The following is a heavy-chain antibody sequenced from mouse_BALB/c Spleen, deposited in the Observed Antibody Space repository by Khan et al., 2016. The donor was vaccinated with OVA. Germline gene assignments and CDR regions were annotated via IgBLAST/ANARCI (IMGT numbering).Heavy chain of an antibody. CDR3: ARSTDKDAFAY. V-gene: IGHV3-8*02. D-gene: IGHD1-3*01. Sequence: EVQLQESGPSLVQPSQTLSLTCSVTGDSITSGFWSWVRKFPGNKLEYMGYMIYSGYTYYNPSLKGRFSITRHTSKNQYYLQLNSVTTEDTATYYCARSTDKDAFAYWGQGALVTVSA. CDR2: MIYSGYT. J-gene: IGHJ3*01. CDR1: GDSITSGF.